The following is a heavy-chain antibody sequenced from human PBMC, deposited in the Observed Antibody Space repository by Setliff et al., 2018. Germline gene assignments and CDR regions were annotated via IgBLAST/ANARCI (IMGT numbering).Heavy chain of an antibody. CDR1: GFTFDHYA. CDR3: ACPDILTGLYDY. J-gene: IGHJ4*02. V-gene: IGHV3-9*01. Sequence: GGSLRLSCAASGFTFDHYAMHWVRQAPGKGLEWVSGISWNSAAIVYADSVKGRFTISIDNAKNSLYLQMNSLRAEDTAVYYCACPDILTGLYDYWGQGTLVTVSS. CDR2: ISWNSAAI. D-gene: IGHD3-9*01.